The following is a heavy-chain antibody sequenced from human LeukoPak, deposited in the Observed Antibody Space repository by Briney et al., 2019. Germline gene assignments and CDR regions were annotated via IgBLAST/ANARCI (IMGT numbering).Heavy chain of an antibody. V-gene: IGHV4-31*03. D-gene: IGHD3-10*01. CDR1: GGSISSGGYH. CDR3: ARDKWFGEAPYYYYYGMDV. J-gene: IGHJ6*02. Sequence: SQTLSLTCTVSGGSISSGGYHWSWIRQHPGKGLEWIGYIYYSGSTYYNPSLKSRVTISVDTSKNQFSLKLSSVTAADTAVYYCARDKWFGEAPYYYYYGMDVWGQGTTVTVSS. CDR2: IYYSGST.